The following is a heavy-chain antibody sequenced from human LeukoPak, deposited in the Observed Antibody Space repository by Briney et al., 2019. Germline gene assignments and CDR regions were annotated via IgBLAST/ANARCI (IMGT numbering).Heavy chain of an antibody. CDR3: AKVGDYRYFDWLLNDY. CDR2: ISGSGGST. D-gene: IGHD3-9*01. CDR1: GFTFSSYA. V-gene: IGHV3-23*01. J-gene: IGHJ4*02. Sequence: PGGSLRLSCAASGFTFSSYAMSWGRQAPGKGLEWVSAISGSGGSTYYAGSVKGRFTISRDNSKNTLYLQMNSLRAEDTAVYYCAKVGDYRYFDWLLNDYWGQGTLVTVSS.